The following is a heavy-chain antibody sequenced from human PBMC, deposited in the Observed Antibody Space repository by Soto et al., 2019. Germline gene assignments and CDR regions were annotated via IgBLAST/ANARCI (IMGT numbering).Heavy chain of an antibody. Sequence: SETLSLTCAVYGGSLRGYYWTWIRQPPGKGLEWIGEINHSGSTNYNPSLKSRVTISLDTSKNQFSLKLSSVTAADTAVYFCARGPSEFIVVGHYYGMDVWGQGTTVTVSS. CDR3: ARGPSEFIVVGHYYGMDV. J-gene: IGHJ6*02. D-gene: IGHD2-21*01. CDR2: INHSGST. V-gene: IGHV4-34*01. CDR1: GGSLRGYY.